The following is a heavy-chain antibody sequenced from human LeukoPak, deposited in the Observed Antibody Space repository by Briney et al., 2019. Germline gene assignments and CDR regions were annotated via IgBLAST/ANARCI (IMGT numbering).Heavy chain of an antibody. CDR1: GFTVSTNH. CDR2: IYTAGST. Sequence: GGSLRLSCAASGFTVSTNHVSWVRLAPGKGLQWVSIIYTAGSTFYADSVKGRFTISRDNSRNTLFLQMNSLRAEDTAVYYCARALRCGLSDDYGACFDYWGQGTLVTVSS. D-gene: IGHD4-17*01. J-gene: IGHJ4*02. CDR3: ARALRCGLSDDYGACFDY. V-gene: IGHV3-53*01.